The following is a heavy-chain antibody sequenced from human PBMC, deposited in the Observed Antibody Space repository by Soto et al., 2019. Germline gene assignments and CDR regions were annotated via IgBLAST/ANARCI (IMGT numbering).Heavy chain of an antibody. V-gene: IGHV4-59*01. D-gene: IGHD3-3*01. CDR2: IYYSGST. CDR3: ARAVNYDFWSGYSDWFDP. CDR1: GGSISSYY. J-gene: IGHJ5*02. Sequence: QVQLQESGPGLVKPSETLSLTCTVSGGSISSYYWSWIRQPPGKGLEWIGYIYYSGSTNYNPSLESRVTISVDTSKNQFSLKLSSVTAADTAVYYCARAVNYDFWSGYSDWFDPWGQGTLVTVSS.